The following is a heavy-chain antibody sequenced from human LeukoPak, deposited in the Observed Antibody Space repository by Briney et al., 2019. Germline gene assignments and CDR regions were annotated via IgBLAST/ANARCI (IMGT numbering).Heavy chain of an antibody. Sequence: ASVKVSCKASVYTFTNFYIHWVRQAPGQGLEWMGWISAYNGNTNYAQKLQGRVTMTTDTSTSTAYMELRSLRSDDTAVYYCARVTYYYDSSGYTHWGQGTLVTVSS. CDR1: VYTFTNFY. J-gene: IGHJ4*02. D-gene: IGHD3-22*01. CDR2: ISAYNGNT. CDR3: ARVTYYYDSSGYTH. V-gene: IGHV1-18*04.